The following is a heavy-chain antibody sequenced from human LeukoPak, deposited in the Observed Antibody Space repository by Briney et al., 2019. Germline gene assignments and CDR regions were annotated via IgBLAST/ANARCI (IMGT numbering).Heavy chain of an antibody. CDR1: GFTFSDYY. V-gene: IGHV3-11*04. J-gene: IGHJ5*02. D-gene: IGHD2-15*01. CDR3: TRRVDATRWYDP. Sequence: ESGGGLVKPGGSLRLSCAASGFTFSDYYMSWIRQAPGKGLEWVSYISSSGSTIYYADSVKGRFTISRDNAKNSLYLQMDSLRAEDTAVYYCTRRVDATRWYDPWGQGTLVTVSS. CDR2: ISSSGSTI.